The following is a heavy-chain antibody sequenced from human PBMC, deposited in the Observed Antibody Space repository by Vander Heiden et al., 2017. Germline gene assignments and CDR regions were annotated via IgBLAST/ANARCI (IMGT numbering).Heavy chain of an antibody. CDR1: GFSLSTSGMC. CDR3: ARMYYCGSGSYFYFDY. J-gene: IGHJ4*02. Sequence: QVTLRESGPALVKPTQTLTLTCTFSGFSLSTSGMCVSWIRQPPGKALEWLALIDWDDDKYYSTSLKTRLTISKDTSKNQVVLTMTNMDPVDTATYYCARMYYCGSGSYFYFDYWGQGTLVTVSS. CDR2: IDWDDDK. V-gene: IGHV2-70*01. D-gene: IGHD3-10*01.